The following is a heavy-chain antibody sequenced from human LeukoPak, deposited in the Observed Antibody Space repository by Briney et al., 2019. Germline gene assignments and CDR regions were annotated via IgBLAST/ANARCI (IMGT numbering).Heavy chain of an antibody. CDR2: ISFDGTNK. CDR3: ATDYGDYEPIDY. D-gene: IGHD4-17*01. V-gene: IGHV3-30*04. CDR1: GVTLSNYA. Sequence: PGRSLRPSCTASGVTLSNYAMHWVRRPPGRGLEWVAVISFDGTNKYYGDSVEGRFSVSRDNSKNTLYLQMNSLRPDDTAMYYCATDYGDYEPIDYWGQGTLVTVSS. J-gene: IGHJ4*02.